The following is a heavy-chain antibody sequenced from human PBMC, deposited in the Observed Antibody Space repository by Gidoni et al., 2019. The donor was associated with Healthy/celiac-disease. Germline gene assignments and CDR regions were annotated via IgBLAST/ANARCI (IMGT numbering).Heavy chain of an antibody. CDR1: GFTFSSSG. D-gene: IGHD4-17*01. CDR2: ISYDGSNK. V-gene: IGHV3-30*03. CDR3: TRPQGDYGAEYFQH. Sequence: QVQLVESGGGVVQPGRSLRLSCAASGFTFSSSGMHWVRQAPGKGLEWVAVISYDGSNKYSADSVKGRFTISRDNSKNTLYLQMNSLRAEDTAVYYCTRPQGDYGAEYFQHWGQGTLVTVSS. J-gene: IGHJ1*01.